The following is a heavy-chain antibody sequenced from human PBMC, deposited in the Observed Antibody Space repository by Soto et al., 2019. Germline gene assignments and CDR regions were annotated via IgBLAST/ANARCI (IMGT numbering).Heavy chain of an antibody. V-gene: IGHV3-48*02. CDR1: GFTFSSYS. J-gene: IGHJ4*02. Sequence: EVQLVESGGGLVQPGGSLRLSCAASGFTFSSYSMNWVRQAPGKGLEWVSYISSSSSTIYYADSVKGRFTISRDNAKNSLYLQINSLRDEDTAVYYWARDARQDYFYYWGQGTLDTVSS. CDR2: ISSSSSTI. D-gene: IGHD6-6*01. CDR3: ARDARQDYFYY.